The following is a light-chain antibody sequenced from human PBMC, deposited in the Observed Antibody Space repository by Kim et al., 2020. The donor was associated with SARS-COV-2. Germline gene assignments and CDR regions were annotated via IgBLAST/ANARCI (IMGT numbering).Light chain of an antibody. V-gene: IGKV1-33*01. Sequence: DIQMTQSPSSLSASVGDRVTITCQASQDISNYLNWYQQKPGKAPKLLIYDSSHLETGVPSRFSGSGSGTDFTFTISSLQPEDIATYFCQHYDNLPPTFGQGTRLEIK. CDR3: QHYDNLPPT. CDR1: QDISNY. CDR2: DSS. J-gene: IGKJ5*01.